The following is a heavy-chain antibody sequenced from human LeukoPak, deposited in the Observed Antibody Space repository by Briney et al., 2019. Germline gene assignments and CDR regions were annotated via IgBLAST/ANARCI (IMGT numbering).Heavy chain of an antibody. CDR2: INHSGST. D-gene: IGHD3-10*01. CDR3: ARGRTYYYGSGSYHYYFDY. Sequence: KASETLSLTCAVYGGSFSGYYWSWIRQPPGKGLEWIGEINHSGSTNYNPSLKSRVTISVDTSKNQFSLKLSSVTAADTAVYYCARGRTYYYGSGSYHYYFDYWGQGTLVTVSS. J-gene: IGHJ4*02. V-gene: IGHV4-34*01. CDR1: GGSFSGYY.